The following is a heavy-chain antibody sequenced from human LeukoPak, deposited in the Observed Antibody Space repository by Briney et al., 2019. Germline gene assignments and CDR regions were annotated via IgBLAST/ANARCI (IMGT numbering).Heavy chain of an antibody. CDR3: AKESTMGPAPDV. J-gene: IGHJ6*02. CDR2: ISGSGGST. D-gene: IGHD3-10*01. V-gene: IGHV3-23*01. Sequence: GGSLRLSCAASGFTFSSYWMSWVRQAPGRGLEWVSAISGSGGSTYYADSVKGRFTISRDNSKNTLYLQMNSLRAEDTAVYYCAKESTMGPAPDVWGQGTTVTVSS. CDR1: GFTFSSYW.